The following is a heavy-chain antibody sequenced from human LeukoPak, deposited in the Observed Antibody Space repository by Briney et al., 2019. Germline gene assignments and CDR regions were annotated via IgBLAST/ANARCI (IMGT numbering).Heavy chain of an antibody. CDR3: ARSQTGVAFDY. CDR2: IYYSGST. CDR1: GGSISSYY. V-gene: IGHV4-59*12. Sequence: SETLSLTCTVSGGSISSYYWSWIRQPPGKGLEWIGYIYYSGSTNYNPSLKSRVTISVDTSKNQFSLKLSSVTPEDTAVYYCARSQTGVAFDYWGQGTLVTVSS. D-gene: IGHD3-3*01. J-gene: IGHJ4*02.